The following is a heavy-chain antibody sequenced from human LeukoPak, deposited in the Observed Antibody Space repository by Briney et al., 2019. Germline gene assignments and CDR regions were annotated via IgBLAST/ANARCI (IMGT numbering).Heavy chain of an antibody. CDR3: ARDRQITMIVAPSHDAFDI. V-gene: IGHV1-18*01. CDR2: ISAYNGNT. Sequence: ASVKVSCKASGYTFTSYGISWVRQAPGQGLEWMGGISAYNGNTNYAQKLQGRVTMTTDTSTSTAYMELRSLRSDDTAVYYCARDRQITMIVAPSHDAFDIWGQGTMVTVSS. CDR1: GYTFTSYG. D-gene: IGHD3-22*01. J-gene: IGHJ3*02.